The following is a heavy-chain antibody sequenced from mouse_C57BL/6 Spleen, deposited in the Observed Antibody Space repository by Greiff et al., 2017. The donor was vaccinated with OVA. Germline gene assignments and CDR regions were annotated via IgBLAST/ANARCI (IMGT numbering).Heavy chain of an antibody. V-gene: IGHV1-54*01. CDR1: GYAFTNYL. Sequence: VQLQQSGAELVRPGTSVKVSCKASGYAFTNYLIEWVKQRPGQGLEWIGVINPGSGGTNYNEKFKGKATLTADKSSSTAYMQLSSLTSEDSAVYFCARGTTVVYFDYWGQGTTLTVSS. D-gene: IGHD1-1*01. J-gene: IGHJ2*01. CDR3: ARGTTVVYFDY. CDR2: INPGSGGT.